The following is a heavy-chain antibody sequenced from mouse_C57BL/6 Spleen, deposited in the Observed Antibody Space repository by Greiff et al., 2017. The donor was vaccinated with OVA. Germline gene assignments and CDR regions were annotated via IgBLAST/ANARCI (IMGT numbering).Heavy chain of an antibody. J-gene: IGHJ1*03. Sequence: EVKLVESGPELVKPGASVKMSCKASGYTFTDYNMHWVKQSHGKSLEWIGYINPNNGGTSYNQKFKGKATLTVNKSSSTAYMELRSLTSEDSAVYDCARDYYGSSYVRYFEVWGTGTTVTVAS. D-gene: IGHD1-1*01. CDR1: GYTFTDYN. CDR3: ARDYYGSSYVRYFEV. V-gene: IGHV1-22*01. CDR2: INPNNGGT.